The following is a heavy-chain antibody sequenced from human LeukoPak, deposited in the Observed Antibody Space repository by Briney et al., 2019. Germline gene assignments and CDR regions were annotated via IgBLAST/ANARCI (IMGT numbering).Heavy chain of an antibody. V-gene: IGHV4-34*01. CDR1: GGPFSGYF. D-gene: IGHD3-10*01. CDR3: ARRYYYNLGSFPFDF. J-gene: IGHJ4*02. CDR2: IHNSGTT. Sequence: SETLSLTCAVSGGPFSGYFWSWLRQPPGKGLEWLGEIHNSGTTNYNPSLNSRVTISEDTSKNQFYLNLSSVTAADTAVYYCARRYYYNLGSFPFDFWGQGTLVTVSS.